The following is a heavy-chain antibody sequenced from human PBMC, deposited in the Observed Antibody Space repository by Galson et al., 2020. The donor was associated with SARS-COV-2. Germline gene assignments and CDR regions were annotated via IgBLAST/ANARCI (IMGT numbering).Heavy chain of an antibody. CDR2: IKHDGSEK. CDR1: GLGFSYYW. V-gene: IGHV3-7*03. J-gene: IGHJ4*02. CDR3: ARVDCSGGSCYPGNY. Sequence: GGSLRLSCEASGLGFSYYWMSWVRQAPGRGLEWVANIKHDGSEKYYVDSVKGRFTISRDNPKNSLYLQMNNLRVEDTAVYHCARVDCSGGSCYPGNYWGQGTLVTVSS. D-gene: IGHD2-15*01.